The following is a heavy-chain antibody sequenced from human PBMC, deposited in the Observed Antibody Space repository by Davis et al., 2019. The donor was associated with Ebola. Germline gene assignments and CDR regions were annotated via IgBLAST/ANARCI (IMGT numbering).Heavy chain of an antibody. Sequence: AGSVKVSCKASGYTFTGYYMHWVRQAPGQGLEWMGWINPNSGGTNYAQKLQGRVTMTTDISTSTAYMELRSLRSDDTAVYYCARDPKPRRWLQSLSDYWGQGTLVTVSS. J-gene: IGHJ4*02. CDR1: GYTFTGYY. CDR3: ARDPKPRRWLQSLSDY. CDR2: INPNSGGT. V-gene: IGHV1-2*02. D-gene: IGHD5-24*01.